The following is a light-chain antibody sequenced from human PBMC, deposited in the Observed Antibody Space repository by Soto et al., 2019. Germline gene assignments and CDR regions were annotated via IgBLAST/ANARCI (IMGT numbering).Light chain of an antibody. CDR1: QSVSSSY. CDR2: GAS. V-gene: IGKV3-15*01. J-gene: IGKJ1*01. Sequence: EIVLSQSPGTLSLSPGERATVSFRASQSVSSSYLAWYQQKPGQAPRLLIYGASTRATGIPVRFSGSASGTEFTLTIRSLQSEDFTVYYCQQYNKWPLPFGQGTKVDI. CDR3: QQYNKWPLP.